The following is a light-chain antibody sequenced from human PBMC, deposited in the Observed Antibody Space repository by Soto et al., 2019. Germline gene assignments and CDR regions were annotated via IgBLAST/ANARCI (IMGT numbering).Light chain of an antibody. J-gene: IGKJ5*01. CDR1: QSVSSK. V-gene: IGKV3-20*01. CDR2: AAS. Sequence: EIVMTQSPATLSVSPGERATLSCRASQSVSSKLAWYQQKPGQAPKLLIYAASSRAAGIPDRFSGSGSGTDFTLSISRLEPEDFAVYYCQQYVNSPGTFGQGTRLEI. CDR3: QQYVNSPGT.